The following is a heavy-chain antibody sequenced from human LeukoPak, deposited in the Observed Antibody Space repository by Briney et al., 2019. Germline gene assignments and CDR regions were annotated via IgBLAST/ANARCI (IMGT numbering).Heavy chain of an antibody. J-gene: IGHJ6*02. V-gene: IGHV3-23*01. CDR2: ISGSGVPA. D-gene: IGHD4-17*01. Sequence: GGSLRLSCAGSGFTFSSYAMGWVRRPPGKGLEWVSGISGSGVPAYYADSVKGRFTISRDNSKTTVHLQMSSLRADDTAVYYCAKYRVPYGGYPRAFFEGMDVWGQGTTVTVSS. CDR3: AKYRVPYGGYPRAFFEGMDV. CDR1: GFTFSSYA.